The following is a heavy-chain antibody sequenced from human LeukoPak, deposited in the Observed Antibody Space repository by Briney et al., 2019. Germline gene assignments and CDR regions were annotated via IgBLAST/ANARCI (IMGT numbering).Heavy chain of an antibody. V-gene: IGHV3-11*01. J-gene: IGHJ4*02. CDR3: ARDDEYQLLFD. Sequence: GGSLRLSCAASGFTFSDYYMSWIRQAPGKGLEWVSYISSSGSTIYYADSVNGRFTISRDNAKNSLYLQMNSLRAEDTAVYYCARDDEYQLLFDWGQGTLVTVSS. CDR2: ISSSGSTI. CDR1: GFTFSDYY. D-gene: IGHD2-2*01.